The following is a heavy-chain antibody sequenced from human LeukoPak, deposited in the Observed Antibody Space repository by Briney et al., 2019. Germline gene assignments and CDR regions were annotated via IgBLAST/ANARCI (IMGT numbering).Heavy chain of an antibody. CDR3: ARDWTYYDSSGYYRGLYYFDY. CDR1: GLSISSYY. J-gene: IGHJ4*02. Sequence: PSETLSLTCTVSGLSISSYYWSWIRQPAGKGLEWIGRIYTSGSTNYNPSLKSRVTISVDKSKNQFSLKLSSVSAADTAVYYCARDWTYYDSSGYYRGLYYFDYWGQGTLVTVSS. CDR2: IYTSGST. D-gene: IGHD3-22*01. V-gene: IGHV4-4*07.